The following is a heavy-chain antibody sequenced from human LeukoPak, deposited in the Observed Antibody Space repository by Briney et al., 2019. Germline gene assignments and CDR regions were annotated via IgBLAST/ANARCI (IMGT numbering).Heavy chain of an antibody. CDR2: IKFDDTVK. V-gene: IGHV3-7*01. CDR3: ARDPGSSAFDY. J-gene: IGHJ4*02. CDR1: GFNFGTYW. Sequence: GGSLRLSCTAAGFNFGTYWMSWVRQSPEKGLEFVANIKFDDTVKNYVDSVKGRFTISRGNPSNSVYLQMDSLRPEDTALYYCARDPGSSAFDYWGQGAQVTVSS. D-gene: IGHD2-2*01.